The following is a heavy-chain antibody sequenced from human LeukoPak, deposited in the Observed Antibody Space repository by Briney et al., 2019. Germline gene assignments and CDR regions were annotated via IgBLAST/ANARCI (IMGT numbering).Heavy chain of an antibody. J-gene: IGHJ4*02. D-gene: IGHD3-10*01. CDR1: GFTFSDHY. CDR3: ARAAMVRGVTGYLDY. Sequence: PGGSLRLSCAASGFTFSDHYMSWVRQAPGKGLEWVSVIYSGGSTYYADSVKGRFTISRDNSKNTLYLQMNSLRAEDTAVYYCARAAMVRGVTGYLDYWGQGTLVTVSS. V-gene: IGHV3-53*01. CDR2: IYSGGST.